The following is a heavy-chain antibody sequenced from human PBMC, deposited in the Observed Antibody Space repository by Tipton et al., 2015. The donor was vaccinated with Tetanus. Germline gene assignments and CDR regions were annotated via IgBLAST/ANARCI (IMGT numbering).Heavy chain of an antibody. J-gene: IGHJ4*02. CDR3: ARGTGDY. D-gene: IGHD1-14*01. CDR1: GGSVSRSSHY. CDR2: VYHSGST. Sequence: TLSLTCTVSGGSVSRSSHYWTWIRQPPGKELEWVGYVYHSGSTNYHPSLKSRVTISVDTSKNQFSLKLSSVTAADTAVYYYARGTGDYWGQGTLVTVSS. V-gene: IGHV4-61*01.